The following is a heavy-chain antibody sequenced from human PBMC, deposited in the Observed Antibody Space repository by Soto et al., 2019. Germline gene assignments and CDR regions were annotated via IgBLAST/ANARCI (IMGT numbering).Heavy chain of an antibody. D-gene: IGHD2-15*01. CDR2: IYHSGST. CDR1: SGSISTANW. CDR3: ARRGGGVVLAATTPFDY. V-gene: IGHV4-4*02. J-gene: IGHJ4*02. Sequence: QVPLQESSPRLVRPSGTLSLTCTVSSGSISTANWWSWVRQPPGTGLEWIGEIYHSGSTNYNLSLKSRVTLSVDKSKNQFSLRLSSVTAADTATYYCARRGGGVVLAATTPFDYWGQGTLVTVSS.